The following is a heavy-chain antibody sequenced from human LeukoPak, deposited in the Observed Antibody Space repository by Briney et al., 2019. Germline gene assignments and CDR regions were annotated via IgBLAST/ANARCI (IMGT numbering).Heavy chain of an antibody. CDR2: INPNSGGT. J-gene: IGHJ6*03. V-gene: IGHV1-2*06. CDR1: GYTFTGYY. D-gene: IGHD3-10*01. Sequence: ASVKVSCKASGYTFTGYYMHWVRQAPGQGLEWMGRINPNSGGTNYAQKFQGRVTMTRDTSISTAYMELSRLRSDDMAVYYCARGLQTDYLPSYYYYMDVWGKGTTVTVSS. CDR3: ARGLQTDYLPSYYYYMDV.